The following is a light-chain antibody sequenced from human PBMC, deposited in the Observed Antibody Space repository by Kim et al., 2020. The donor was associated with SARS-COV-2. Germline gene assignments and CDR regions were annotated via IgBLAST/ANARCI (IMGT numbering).Light chain of an antibody. Sequence: AIQLTQSPSSLSASVGATVTITCRASQGIGTTLAWYQQKPGKAPELLIYDVSALQRGVPSRFSGSGSGTDFTLTISSLQPEDFATYYCQQFKSYPLTFGGGTKVDIK. CDR3: QQFKSYPLT. J-gene: IGKJ4*01. CDR1: QGIGTT. V-gene: IGKV1-13*02. CDR2: DVS.